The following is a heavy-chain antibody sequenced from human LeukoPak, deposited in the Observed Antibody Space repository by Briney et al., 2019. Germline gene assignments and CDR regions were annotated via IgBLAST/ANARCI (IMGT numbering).Heavy chain of an antibody. D-gene: IGHD3-22*01. CDR3: ARGSGYLETFDY. J-gene: IGHJ4*02. CDR1: GFIFSSYA. Sequence: PGGSLRLSCAASGFIFSSYAMHWVRQAPGKGLEWVAVISYGGSNKYYADSVKGRFTISRDNSRNTLYLQMNSLRAEDTAVYYCARGSGYLETFDYWGQGTLVTVSS. V-gene: IGHV3-30*04. CDR2: ISYGGSNK.